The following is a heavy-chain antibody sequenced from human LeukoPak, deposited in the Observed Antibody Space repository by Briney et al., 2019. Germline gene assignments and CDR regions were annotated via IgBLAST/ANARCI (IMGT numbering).Heavy chain of an antibody. D-gene: IGHD3-16*01. CDR2: IIPMFGTA. CDR1: GGTYSSYA. V-gene: IGHV1-69*05. J-gene: IGHJ5*02. Sequence: EASVKVSCKASGGTYSSYAISWVRQAPGQGLEWMVGIIPMFGTANYAQKFQGRVTITTDESTNTAHMELSSLRSEDTAVYYCARGGGPWGQGTLVTVSS. CDR3: ARGGGP.